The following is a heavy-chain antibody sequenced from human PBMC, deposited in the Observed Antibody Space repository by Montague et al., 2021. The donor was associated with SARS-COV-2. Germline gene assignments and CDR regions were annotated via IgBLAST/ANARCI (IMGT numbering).Heavy chain of an antibody. V-gene: IGHV4-34*01. D-gene: IGHD3-22*01. CDR2: IDHRGTS. CDR1: GESFSGFH. J-gene: IGHJ4*02. CDR3: ARGHLGTTMVVVVMVGAQSYFDY. Sequence: SETLSLTCAVYGESFSGFHWTWIRQPPGKGLEWIGEIDHRGTSNYNPSLKSRVTISMDTSKNQFSLRLNSVTAADTGVYYCARGHLGTTMVVVVMVGAQSYFDYWGQGRLVTVSS.